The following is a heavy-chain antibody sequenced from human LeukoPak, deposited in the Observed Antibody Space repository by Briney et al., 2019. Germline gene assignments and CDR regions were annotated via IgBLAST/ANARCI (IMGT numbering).Heavy chain of an antibody. J-gene: IGHJ4*02. CDR3: ARPDGDIVVVVAASLPSHFDY. CDR1: GFTVSSNF. V-gene: IGHV3-53*05. CDR2: IYGGGST. Sequence: GGSLRLSCAASGFTVSSNFMSWVRQAPGKGLEWVSVIYGGGSTYYADSVKGRFTISRDNSKNTLYLQMNSLRAEDTAVYYCARPDGDIVVVVAASLPSHFDYWGQGTLVTVSS. D-gene: IGHD2-15*01.